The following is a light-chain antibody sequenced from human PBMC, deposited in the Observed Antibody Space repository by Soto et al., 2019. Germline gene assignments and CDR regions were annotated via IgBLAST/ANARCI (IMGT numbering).Light chain of an antibody. J-gene: IGLJ1*01. V-gene: IGLV2-14*01. CDR1: SSDVGGYNY. Sequence: QSVLTQPASVSGSPGQSITISCTGTSSDVGGYNYVSWYQQHPGIAPKLLIYGVTNRPSGVSTRFSGSKSGNTASLTISGLQAEDEDDYHCSSYTSASTLLYLFGTGTKVTVL. CDR2: GVT. CDR3: SSYTSASTLLYL.